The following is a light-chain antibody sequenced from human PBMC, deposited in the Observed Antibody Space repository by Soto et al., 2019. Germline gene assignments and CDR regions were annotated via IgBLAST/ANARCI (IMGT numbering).Light chain of an antibody. V-gene: IGKV3-20*01. CDR3: QKYDTSPLI. J-gene: IGKJ4*01. CDR2: AAS. Sequence: EIVLTQSPGTLSLSPGERATLSCRASQSVSSSYLAWYQQKPGQAPRLLIYAASSRATGIPDRFSGSGSGTDFTLTISRLEPEDVAVYYCQKYDTSPLIFGGGTKVEIK. CDR1: QSVSSSY.